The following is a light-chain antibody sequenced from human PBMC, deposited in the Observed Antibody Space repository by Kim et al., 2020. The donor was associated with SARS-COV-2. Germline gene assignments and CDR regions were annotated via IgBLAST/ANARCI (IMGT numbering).Light chain of an antibody. CDR2: DAS. CDR3: QQFKTFPLT. V-gene: IGKV1-13*02. Sequence: ASVGDRVTMSCRARQDISSSLAWYQRKPGKPPNLLIFDASSLESGVPSRFSGSGSGTDFTLTINSLQPEDYATYYCQQFKTFPLTFGGGTKVDIK. CDR1: QDISSS. J-gene: IGKJ4*01.